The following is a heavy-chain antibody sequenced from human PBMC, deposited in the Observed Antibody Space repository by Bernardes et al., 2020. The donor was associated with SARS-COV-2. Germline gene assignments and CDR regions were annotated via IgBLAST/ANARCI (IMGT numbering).Heavy chain of an antibody. CDR3: ASLEVVVAAPTDRYYYYGMDV. Sequence: ASMKVSCKASGYTFTGYYMHWVRQAPGQGLEWMGWINPNSGGTNYAQKFQGRVTMTRDTSISTAYMELSRLRSDDTAVYYCASLEVVVAAPTDRYYYYGMDVWGQGTTVTVSS. CDR1: GYTFTGYY. D-gene: IGHD2-15*01. CDR2: INPNSGGT. V-gene: IGHV1-2*02. J-gene: IGHJ6*02.